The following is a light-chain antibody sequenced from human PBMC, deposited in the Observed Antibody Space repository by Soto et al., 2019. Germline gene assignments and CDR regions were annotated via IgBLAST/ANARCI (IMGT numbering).Light chain of an antibody. Sequence: DIQMTQCPSSLSASVGDRVTITCQASQDISNYLNWYQQKPGKAPKLLIYDASNLETGVPSRFSGSGSGTDFTFTISSLQPEDIETYYCQQYDNLPLTFGGGTKVEIK. CDR3: QQYDNLPLT. J-gene: IGKJ4*01. CDR1: QDISNY. CDR2: DAS. V-gene: IGKV1-33*01.